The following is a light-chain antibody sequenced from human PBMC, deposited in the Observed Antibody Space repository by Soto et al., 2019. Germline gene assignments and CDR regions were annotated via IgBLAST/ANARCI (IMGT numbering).Light chain of an antibody. CDR1: SGDVGTYDL. J-gene: IGLJ1*01. CDR3: SSYTRNTALV. V-gene: IGLV2-14*02. CDR2: EAT. Sequence: QSALTQPASVSGSPGQSITISCTGTSGDVGTYDLVSWYQHHPGAAPKLMIYEATRRPSGISNRFSGSKSGSTASLTISGLQAEDEADYYCSSYTRNTALVFGPGTKVTVL.